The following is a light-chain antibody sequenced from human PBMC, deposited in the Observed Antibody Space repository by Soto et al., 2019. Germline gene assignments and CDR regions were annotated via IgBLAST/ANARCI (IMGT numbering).Light chain of an antibody. V-gene: IGKV1-5*01. J-gene: IGKJ2*01. Sequence: DVPMTQSPSTLSASVGDRVTITCRASQSLSSWLAWYQQQPGKAPRLLISAASRLESGVPSRFSGSGSGTEFTLTISSLQPDDFATYYCQQYSSYSYTFGQGTKLDIK. CDR2: AAS. CDR1: QSLSSW. CDR3: QQYSSYSYT.